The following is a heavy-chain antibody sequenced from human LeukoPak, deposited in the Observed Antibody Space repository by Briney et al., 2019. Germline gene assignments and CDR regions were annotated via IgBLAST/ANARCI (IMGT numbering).Heavy chain of an antibody. CDR2: MNPNSGNT. CDR3: ARGPYCSSTSCYTGPLRP. CDR1: GYTFTSYD. D-gene: IGHD2-2*02. V-gene: IGHV1-8*01. Sequence: ASVKVSRKASGYTFTSYDINWVRQATGQGLEWMGWMNPNSGNTGYAQKFQGRVTMTRNTSISTAYMELSSLRSEDTAVYYCARGPYCSSTSCYTGPLRPWGQGTLVTVSS. J-gene: IGHJ5*02.